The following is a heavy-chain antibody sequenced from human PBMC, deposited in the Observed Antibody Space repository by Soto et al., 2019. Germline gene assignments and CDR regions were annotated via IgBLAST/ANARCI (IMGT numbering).Heavy chain of an antibody. CDR1: GFTFSSYG. CDR3: AKDLGYCSSTTCYRMDL. CDR2: ISYDGNNK. J-gene: IGHJ6*02. Sequence: LRLSCAASGFTFSSYGMHWVRQAPGKGLEWVAVISYDGNNKYYADSVKGRFTISRDNSKNTLYLQINSLRTEDTAVYYCAKDLGYCSSTTCYRMDLWGQGTTVTVSS. V-gene: IGHV3-30*18. D-gene: IGHD2-2*01.